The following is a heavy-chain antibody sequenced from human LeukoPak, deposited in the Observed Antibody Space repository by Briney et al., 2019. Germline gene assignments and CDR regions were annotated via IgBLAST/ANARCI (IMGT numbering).Heavy chain of an antibody. Sequence: VGSLRPSCAGSGFSISTYAMSWVRQAPGRGLEWVSGISGGGGDNTYYADSVKGRFTISRDNSKNTLHLQMSSLRAEDTAVYYCAKGYSSSWYSVHDHWGQGTLVTVSS. CDR3: AKGYSSSWYSVHDH. CDR2: ISGGGGDNT. CDR1: GFSISTYA. D-gene: IGHD6-13*01. J-gene: IGHJ4*02. V-gene: IGHV3-23*01.